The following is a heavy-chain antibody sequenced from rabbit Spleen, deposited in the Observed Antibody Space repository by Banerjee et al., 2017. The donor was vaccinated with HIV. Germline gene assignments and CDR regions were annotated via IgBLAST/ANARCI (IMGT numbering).Heavy chain of an antibody. CDR3: ARDLAGSYDYIDVYFNL. J-gene: IGHJ4*01. CDR1: GFSFTYSDY. Sequence: QSLEESGGDLVKPGASLTLTCTASGFSFTYSDYMCWVRQAPGKGLEWIACIDASDSGFTYFASWAKGRFTISKTSSTTVTLQMTSLTVADTATYFCARDLAGSYDYIDVYFNLWGPGTLVTVS. D-gene: IGHD8-1*01. V-gene: IGHV1S40*01. CDR2: IDASDSGFT.